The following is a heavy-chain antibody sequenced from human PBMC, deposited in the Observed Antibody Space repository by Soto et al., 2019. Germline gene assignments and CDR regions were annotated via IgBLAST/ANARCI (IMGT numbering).Heavy chain of an antibody. D-gene: IGHD3-9*01. CDR1: GGSISSGGYY. CDR2: IYYSGST. V-gene: IGHV4-31*03. J-gene: IGHJ4*02. CDR3: ARLEGLATISYYFDF. Sequence: PSETLSLTCTVSGGSISSGGYYWSWIRQHPGKGLECIGYIYYSGSTYYNPSLKSRVTISVDTSKNQFSLKLNSVTAADSAVYFCARLEGLATISYYFDFWGQGALVTVSS.